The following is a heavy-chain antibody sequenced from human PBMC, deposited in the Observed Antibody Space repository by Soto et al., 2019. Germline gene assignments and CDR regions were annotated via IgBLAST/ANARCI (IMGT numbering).Heavy chain of an antibody. CDR1: GYTFTGYY. V-gene: IGHV1-2*02. Sequence: ASVKVSCKASGYTFTGYYMHWVRQAPGQGLEWMGWINPNSGGTNYAQKFQGRVTMTRDTSISTAYMGLSRLRSDDTAVYYCARGGSSSWYGSGGAFDIWGQGTMVTVSS. J-gene: IGHJ3*02. CDR2: INPNSGGT. CDR3: ARGGSSSWYGSGGAFDI. D-gene: IGHD6-13*01.